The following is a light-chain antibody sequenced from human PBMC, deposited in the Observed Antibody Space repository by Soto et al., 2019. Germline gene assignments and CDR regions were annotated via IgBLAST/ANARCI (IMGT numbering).Light chain of an antibody. CDR3: QQTYSTPWT. CDR1: QSISTL. CDR2: GVS. J-gene: IGKJ1*01. Sequence: DVQMTQSPSSLSASVGDRVTITCRASQSISTLLSWYQQKPGKAPKLLMYGVSTLQSGVPPRFSGSGSGTDFTLTISSLQPEDSAIYFCQQTYSTPWTFSQGTKVEIK. V-gene: IGKV1-39*01.